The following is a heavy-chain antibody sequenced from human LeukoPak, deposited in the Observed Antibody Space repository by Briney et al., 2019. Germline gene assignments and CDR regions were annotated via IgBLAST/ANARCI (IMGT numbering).Heavy chain of an antibody. V-gene: IGHV3-23*01. J-gene: IGHJ4*02. CDR3: AKDCSGGSCYAH. CDR2: ISGSGGST. CDR1: GFTFSSYA. Sequence: GGSLRLSCAASGFTFSSYAMSWVRQAPGKGLEWVPAISGSGGSTYYADSVKGRFTISRDNSKNTLYLQMNSLRAEDTAVYYCAKDCSGGSCYAHWGQGTLVTVSS. D-gene: IGHD2-15*01.